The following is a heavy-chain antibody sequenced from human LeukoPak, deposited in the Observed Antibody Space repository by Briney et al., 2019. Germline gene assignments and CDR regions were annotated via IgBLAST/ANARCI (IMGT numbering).Heavy chain of an antibody. CDR3: ARDRGFGQADV. Sequence: GGSLRLSCAASGFTFSGYWMSWLRQAPGKGLEWVANIKQDGSEKYYVDSVKGRFTISRDNAKNSLYLQMNSLRAEDTVVYYCARDRGFGQADVWGKGTTVTVSS. CDR2: IKQDGSEK. J-gene: IGHJ6*04. CDR1: GFTFSGYW. D-gene: IGHD3-10*01. V-gene: IGHV3-7*01.